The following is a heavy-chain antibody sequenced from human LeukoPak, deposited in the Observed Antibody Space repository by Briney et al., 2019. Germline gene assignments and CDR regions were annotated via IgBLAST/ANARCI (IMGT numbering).Heavy chain of an antibody. J-gene: IGHJ4*02. D-gene: IGHD6-6*01. V-gene: IGHV1-46*01. CDR1: GYTFTSYG. CDR3: ARTAARRFDY. Sequence: GASVKVSCQASGYTFTSYGISWVRQAPGLGLEWMGIINPTGGSTTYAQKFQGRVTMTRDTSTSTVYMELSSLRSDDTAVYYCARTAARRFDYWGQGTLVTVSS. CDR2: INPTGGST.